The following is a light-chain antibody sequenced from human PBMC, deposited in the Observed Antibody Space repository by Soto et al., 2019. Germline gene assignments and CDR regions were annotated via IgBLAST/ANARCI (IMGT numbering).Light chain of an antibody. Sequence: QSVLTQPPSASGTPGQRVTISCSGSSSHIGSNTVNWYQQLPGTAPKLLIYSNNQRPSGVPDRFSGSKSGTSTSLAISGLQSEDEADYYCAAWDDSLNGPNVVFGGGTKVTVL. CDR2: SNN. CDR1: SSHIGSNT. CDR3: AAWDDSLNGPNVV. J-gene: IGLJ2*01. V-gene: IGLV1-44*01.